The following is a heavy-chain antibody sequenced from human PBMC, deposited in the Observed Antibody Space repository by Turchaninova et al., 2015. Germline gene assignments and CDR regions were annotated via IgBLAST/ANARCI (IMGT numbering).Heavy chain of an antibody. D-gene: IGHD3-16*01. CDR2: SGSKAKRHTT. CDR3: GRAPTEGRPYYFDN. CDR1: GFTFSDHY. Sequence: PGGSLRLSCAASGFTFSDHYMDWVRQAPGKGLDWVGRSGSKAKRHTTEYAPSVKGKFTISRDASKNSLYLQMNSLKIEDTAVYYCGRAPTEGRPYYFDNWGQGTLVTVSS. V-gene: IGHV3-72*01. J-gene: IGHJ4*02.